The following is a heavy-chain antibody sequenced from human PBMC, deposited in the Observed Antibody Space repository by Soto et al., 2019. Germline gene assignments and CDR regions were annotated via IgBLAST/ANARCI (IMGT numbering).Heavy chain of an antibody. J-gene: IGHJ4*02. V-gene: IGHV4-59*01. CDR2: ISSSGNT. CDR3: ARAPMVLTRSYFDS. D-gene: IGHD3-22*01. CDR1: DGSISNFY. Sequence: SETLSLTCTVSDGSISNFYWSWIRQPPGKGLEWIGYISSSGNTNYNPSLKSRVSIPVDTSKNQFSLNLTSVTAADTGVYYCARAPMVLTRSYFDSWGQGTPVTVSS.